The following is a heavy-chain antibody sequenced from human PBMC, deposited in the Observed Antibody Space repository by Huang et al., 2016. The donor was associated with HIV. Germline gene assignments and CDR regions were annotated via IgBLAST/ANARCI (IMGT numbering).Heavy chain of an antibody. CDR2: VYQSGST. V-gene: IGHV4-39*01. J-gene: IGHJ4*02. Sequence: QLQLQESGPGQVKPSETLSLTCTVSGDFISSTHYYWGWIRQSPGEGREWVGSVYQSGSTNYNPSLKSRVTISVDTSRNQFSLRLNSVTAADTAVYYCASQHIGAAATWFWGRGTQVAVSS. CDR3: ASQHIGAAATWF. CDR1: GDFISSTHYY. D-gene: IGHD6-13*01.